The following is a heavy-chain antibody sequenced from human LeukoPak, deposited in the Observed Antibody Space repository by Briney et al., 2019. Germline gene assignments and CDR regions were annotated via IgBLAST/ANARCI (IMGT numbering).Heavy chain of an antibody. Sequence: GGSLRLSCATSGFTFADYGMSWVRQAPGKGLEWVSGINRNGGGTGYADSVKGRFTISRDNAKNSLYLQMNSLGAEDTAFYYCARGYCSSISSYNFDNWGQGTLVTVSS. J-gene: IGHJ4*02. V-gene: IGHV3-20*04. D-gene: IGHD2-2*02. CDR1: GFTFADYG. CDR3: ARGYCSSISSYNFDN. CDR2: INRNGGGT.